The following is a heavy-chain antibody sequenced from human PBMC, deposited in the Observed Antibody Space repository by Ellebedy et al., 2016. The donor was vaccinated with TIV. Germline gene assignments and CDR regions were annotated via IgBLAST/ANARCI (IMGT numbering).Heavy chain of an antibody. V-gene: IGHV3-23*01. CDR2: ISGSGIST. CDR1: GFTFSIYA. J-gene: IGHJ4*02. Sequence: GESLKISCAASGFTFSIYAMTWVRQAPGKGLEWVSTISGSGISTYYADSVRGRFTLSSDNSKNTLSLQMYNLRAEDTGVYYCAKEAAPTGIPYFDYWGQGSQVTVSP. CDR3: AKEAAPTGIPYFDY. D-gene: IGHD1-14*01.